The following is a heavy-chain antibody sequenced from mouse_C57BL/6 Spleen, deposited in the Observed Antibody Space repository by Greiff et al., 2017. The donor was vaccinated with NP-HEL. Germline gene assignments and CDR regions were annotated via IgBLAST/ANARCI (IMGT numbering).Heavy chain of an antibody. D-gene: IGHD2-3*01. CDR2: IHPNSGST. CDR3: ARSSDGYYVMDY. J-gene: IGHJ4*01. Sequence: VQLQQPGAELVKPGASVKLSCKASGYTFTSYWMHWVKQRPGQGLEWIGMIHPNSGSTNYNEKFKSKATLTVDKSSSTAYMQLSSLTSEDSAVYCCARSSDGYYVMDYWGQGTSVTVSS. CDR1: GYTFTSYW. V-gene: IGHV1-64*01.